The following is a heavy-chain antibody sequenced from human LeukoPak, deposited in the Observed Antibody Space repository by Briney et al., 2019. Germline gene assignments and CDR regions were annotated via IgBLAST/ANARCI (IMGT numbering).Heavy chain of an antibody. CDR1: GFTFSSYG. D-gene: IGHD2-8*02. J-gene: IGHJ3*02. CDR2: IRYDGSNK. CDR3: ARPWSDAFDI. Sequence: GGSLRLSCAASGFTFSSYGMHWVRQAPGKGLEWVAFIRYDGSNKYYADSVKGRFTISRDNSKNTLYLQMGSLRAEDMAVYYCARPWSDAFDIWGQGTMVTVSS. V-gene: IGHV3-30*02.